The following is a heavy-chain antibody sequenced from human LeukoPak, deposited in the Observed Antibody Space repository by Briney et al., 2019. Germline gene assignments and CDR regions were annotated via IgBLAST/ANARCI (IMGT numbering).Heavy chain of an antibody. J-gene: IGHJ4*02. CDR3: ARLGEEWPIDY. D-gene: IGHD3-3*01. V-gene: IGHV4-59*01. CDR2: IYYSGST. CDR1: GGSISSYY. Sequence: SETLSLTCTVSGGSISSYYWSWIRQPPGKGLEWIGYIYYSGSTNYNPSLKSRVTISVDTSKNQFSLKLSSVTAADTAVYYCARLGEEWPIDYWGQGTLVTVSS.